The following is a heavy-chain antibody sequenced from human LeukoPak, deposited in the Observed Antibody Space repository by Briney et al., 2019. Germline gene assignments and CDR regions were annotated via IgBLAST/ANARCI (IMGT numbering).Heavy chain of an antibody. CDR3: ARDREGYSYGFYFDY. V-gene: IGHV1-46*01. D-gene: IGHD5-18*01. CDR1: GYTFTSYN. J-gene: IGHJ4*02. Sequence: ASGKVSCKASGYTFTSYNMHWGRHAQGQGQEWKGIITPSGGSTSYAQNFHGRVTMSTDMSTNTVYMELRSLRSEDTAVYYCARDREGYSYGFYFDYWGQGTLVTVSS. CDR2: ITPSGGST.